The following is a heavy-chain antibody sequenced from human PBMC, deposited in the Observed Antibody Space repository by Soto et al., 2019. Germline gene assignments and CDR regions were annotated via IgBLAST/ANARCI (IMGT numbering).Heavy chain of an antibody. Sequence: EVQLLESGGGVVQPGGSLRLSCEASGFTFSSYAMSWVRQAPGKGLEWVSAISGSGGSTYYAHSVKGRFTISRDNSKNTLYLQMNSLRAEDASVYYCAKDPFVYDFLIWGQGTMVTVSS. CDR2: ISGSGGST. CDR3: AKDPFVYDFLI. CDR1: GFTFSSYA. D-gene: IGHD3-3*01. J-gene: IGHJ3*02. V-gene: IGHV3-23*01.